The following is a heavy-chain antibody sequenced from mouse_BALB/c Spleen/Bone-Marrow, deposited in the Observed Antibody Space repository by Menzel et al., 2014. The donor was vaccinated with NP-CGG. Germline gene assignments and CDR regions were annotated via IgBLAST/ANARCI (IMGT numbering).Heavy chain of an antibody. Sequence: DVHLVESGGDLVKPGGSLKLSCAASGFTFSSYGMSWGRQTPDKRLEWVATISSGGSNTHYPDSVKGRFTISRDNAKNTLYLQMSSLKSEDTAMYYCARHQRYYAMDYWGQGTSVTVSS. CDR3: ARHQRYYAMDY. J-gene: IGHJ4*01. CDR1: GFTFSSYG. CDR2: ISSGGSNT. V-gene: IGHV5-6*01.